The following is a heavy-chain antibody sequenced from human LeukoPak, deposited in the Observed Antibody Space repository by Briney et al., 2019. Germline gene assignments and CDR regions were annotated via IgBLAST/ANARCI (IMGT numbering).Heavy chain of an antibody. CDR3: AKDPYSSRMEYFQQ. D-gene: IGHD3-22*01. J-gene: IGHJ1*01. CDR1: GFTFSSYS. CDR2: ISSSSSYI. Sequence: GGSLRLSCAASGFTFSSYSMNWVRQAPGKGLEWVSSISSSSSYIYYADSVKGRFTISRDNAKNSLYLQMNSLRAEDTAVYYCAKDPYSSRMEYFQQWGQGTLVIVSS. V-gene: IGHV3-21*01.